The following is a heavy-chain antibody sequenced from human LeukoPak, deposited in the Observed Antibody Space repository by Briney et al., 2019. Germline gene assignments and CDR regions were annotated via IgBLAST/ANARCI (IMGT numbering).Heavy chain of an antibody. V-gene: IGHV3-64*01. Sequence: GGSLRLSCAASGFIFGNSAMHWVRQAPGRGLEYVSGITSNGGNTYYLTSVKGRLTISRDNSKNTLYLQMGSLRLDDMGVYYCAKWYNSLDVWGRGTTVTVSS. CDR2: ITSNGGNT. CDR3: AKWYNSLDV. J-gene: IGHJ6*02. CDR1: GFIFGNSA. D-gene: IGHD1-1*01.